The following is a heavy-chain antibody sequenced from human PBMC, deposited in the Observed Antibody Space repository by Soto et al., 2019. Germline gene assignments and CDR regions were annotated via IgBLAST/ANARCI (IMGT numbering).Heavy chain of an antibody. CDR1: GGSISSYY. D-gene: IGHD6-13*01. Sequence: LSLTCTVSGGSISSYYWSWIRQPPGKGLEWIGYIYYSGSNNYNPSLKSRVTISVDTSKNQFSLKLSSVTAADTAVYYCARGPGTAIPFDYWGKGTLVTVSS. J-gene: IGHJ4*02. CDR3: ARGPGTAIPFDY. CDR2: IYYSGSN. V-gene: IGHV4-59*01.